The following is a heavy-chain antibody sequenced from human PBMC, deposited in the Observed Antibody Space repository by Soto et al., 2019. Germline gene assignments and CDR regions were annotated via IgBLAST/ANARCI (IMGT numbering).Heavy chain of an antibody. CDR1: GGSISSYY. CDR3: ARQGY. Sequence: QVQLQESGPGLVKPSETLSLTCTVSGGSISSYYWSWIRQPPGKGLEWIGYIAYSGSTNYNPSLRSRVTISVDTSKNQFSLKLSSVTAADTAVYYCARQGYWGQGTLVTVSS. V-gene: IGHV4-59*08. CDR2: IAYSGST. J-gene: IGHJ4*02.